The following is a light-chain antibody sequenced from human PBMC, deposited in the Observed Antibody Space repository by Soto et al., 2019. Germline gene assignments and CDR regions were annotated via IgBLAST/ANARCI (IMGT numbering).Light chain of an antibody. CDR3: QQYKSYGRT. J-gene: IGKJ1*01. V-gene: IGKV1-5*03. CDR1: QSVSTW. CDR2: KAS. Sequence: DIQMTQSPSTLSASVGDRVTITCRASQSVSTWLAWFQQKPGKAPKLLIYKASNLHSGVPSRFSGSGSETEFTLSISSLEPEDFATYYCQQYKSYGRTFGRGTKVEI.